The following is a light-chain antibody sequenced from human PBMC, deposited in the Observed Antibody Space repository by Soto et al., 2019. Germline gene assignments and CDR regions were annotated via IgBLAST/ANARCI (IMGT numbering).Light chain of an antibody. CDR3: SSYTSSSTLKV. CDR1: SRDVGGYNY. CDR2: DVS. V-gene: IGLV2-14*01. Sequence: QSALTKPASVSGSPGQSITISCTGTSRDVGGYNYVSWYQQHPGKAPKLMIYDVSNRPSGVSNRFSGSKSGNTASLTISGLQAEDEADYYCSSYTSSSTLKVFGGGTKLTVL. J-gene: IGLJ2*01.